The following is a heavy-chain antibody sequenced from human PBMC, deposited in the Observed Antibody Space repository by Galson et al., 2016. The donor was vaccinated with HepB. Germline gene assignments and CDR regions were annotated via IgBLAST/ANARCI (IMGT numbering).Heavy chain of an antibody. CDR3: ARLRYAPID. Sequence: SLRLSCAASGFTFRDYGMSWVRQAPGKGLEWVSAISRTASDTYYADSVKGRFTVSRDNSKNTLFLQMNSLRAEDTAIYYCARLRYAPIDGGQGTLVTVPS. D-gene: IGHD2-2*01. CDR1: GFTFRDYG. CDR2: ISRTASDT. J-gene: IGHJ4*02. V-gene: IGHV3-23*01.